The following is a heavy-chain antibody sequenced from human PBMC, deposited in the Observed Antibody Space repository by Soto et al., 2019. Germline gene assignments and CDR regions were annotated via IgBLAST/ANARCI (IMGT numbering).Heavy chain of an antibody. CDR2: ICCNGSNK. D-gene: IGHD2-15*01. J-gene: IGHJ4*02. Sequence: SLRLSCAASGFTFSSYGMHWVRQAPGKGLEWVAVICCNGSNKYYADSVKGRFTISRDNSKNTLYLQMNSLRAEDTAVYYCAKIGMSAAPYYFDYWGQGTLVTVSS. CDR1: GFTFSSYG. CDR3: AKIGMSAAPYYFDY. V-gene: IGHV3-33*06.